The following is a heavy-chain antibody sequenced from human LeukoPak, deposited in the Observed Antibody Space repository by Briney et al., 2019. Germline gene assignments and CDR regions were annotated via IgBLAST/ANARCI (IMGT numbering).Heavy chain of an antibody. CDR1: GFTFSSYS. Sequence: GGSLRLSCAASGFTFSSYSMNWVRQAPGKGLEWVSYISSSSSTIYYADSVKSRFTISRDNAKNSLYLQMNSLRDEDTAVYYCARDRCSGGSCYDYYYYYGMDVWGQRTTVTVSS. CDR3: ARDRCSGGSCYDYYYYYGMDV. V-gene: IGHV3-48*02. D-gene: IGHD2-15*01. J-gene: IGHJ6*02. CDR2: ISSSSSTI.